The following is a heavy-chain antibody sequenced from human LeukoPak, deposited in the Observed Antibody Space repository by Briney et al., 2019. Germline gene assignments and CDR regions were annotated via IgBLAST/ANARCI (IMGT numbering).Heavy chain of an antibody. CDR3: SRGRQEIPRAPLDY. D-gene: IGHD2-21*01. Sequence: GGSLRLSCVASGFTFRNYAISWVRQAPGKGLEWVSAISGSGTTTYYADSVEGRFTISNDRFKTTVYLQMDSLRAEDTAVYHCSRGRQEIPRAPLDYWGQGTLVTVSP. V-gene: IGHV3-23*01. J-gene: IGHJ4*01. CDR2: ISGSGTTT. CDR1: GFTFRNYA.